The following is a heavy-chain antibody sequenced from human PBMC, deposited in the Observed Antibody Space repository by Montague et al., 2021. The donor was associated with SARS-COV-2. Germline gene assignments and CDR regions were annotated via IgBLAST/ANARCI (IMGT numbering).Heavy chain of an antibody. CDR1: GGALNSCPYY. CDR3: ARETFSFYGMDA. Sequence: SETLSLTCAVSGGALNSCPYYWGWIRQPPGKGLEWLASIHYSGYTYNHPSLGSRVTISVDLSKNQFSLRVSSVTAADTAVYYCARETFSFYGMDAWGQGTTVTVSS. J-gene: IGHJ6*02. V-gene: IGHV4-39*02. CDR2: IHYSGYT.